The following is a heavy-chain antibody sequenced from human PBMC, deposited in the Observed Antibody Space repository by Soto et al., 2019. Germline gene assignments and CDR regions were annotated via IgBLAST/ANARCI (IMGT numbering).Heavy chain of an antibody. V-gene: IGHV4-34*01. CDR1: GGSFSGYY. CDR2: INHSGST. J-gene: IGHJ6*02. Sequence: SETLSLTCAVYGGSFSGYYWSWIRQPPGKGLEWIGEINHSGSTNYNPSLKSRGTISVDTSKNQFSLKLSSVTAADTAVYYCARGFDTAMVAPTSSYYGMDVWGQGTTVTVSS. CDR3: ARGFDTAMVAPTSSYYGMDV. D-gene: IGHD5-18*01.